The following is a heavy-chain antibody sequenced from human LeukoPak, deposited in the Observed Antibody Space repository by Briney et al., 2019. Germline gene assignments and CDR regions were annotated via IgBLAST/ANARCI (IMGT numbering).Heavy chain of an antibody. Sequence: GGSLRLSCAASGFTFTTYWMHWVRQAPGKGLVWVSRINSDGSSTSYADSVKGRFTISRDNAKNTLYLQMNSLRAEDTAVYYCARDKGIAVAYDYWGQGTLVTVSS. J-gene: IGHJ4*02. CDR2: INSDGSST. CDR3: ARDKGIAVAYDY. V-gene: IGHV3-74*01. D-gene: IGHD6-19*01. CDR1: GFTFTTYW.